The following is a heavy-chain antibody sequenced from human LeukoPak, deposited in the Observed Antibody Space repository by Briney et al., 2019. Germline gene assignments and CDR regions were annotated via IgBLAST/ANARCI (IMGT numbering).Heavy chain of an antibody. J-gene: IGHJ4*02. CDR3: AKDGGSYSTDY. V-gene: IGHV1-46*01. CDR2: INPSDGNT. Sequence: ASVKVSCKASGYTFTSYYIHWVRQAPGQGLEWVGIINPSDGNTRNAQKFQGRVTMTRDTSTGTVYLELSSLRSEDTAVYYCAKDGGSYSTDYWGQGTLVTVSS. D-gene: IGHD3-10*01. CDR1: GYTFTSYY.